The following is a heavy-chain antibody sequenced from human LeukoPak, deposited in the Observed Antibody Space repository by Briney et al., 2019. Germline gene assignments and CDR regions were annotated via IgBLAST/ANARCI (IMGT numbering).Heavy chain of an antibody. J-gene: IGHJ4*02. D-gene: IGHD2-21*02. CDR3: AAVVRLLGI. V-gene: IGHV3-48*01. Sequence: GGSLRLSCAASGFTFSTYSMNWVRQAPGKGLEWVSYISSSSSTIYYADSVKGRFTISRDNAKNTLYLQMNSLRAEDTAVYYCAAVVRLLGIWGQGTLVTVSS. CDR2: ISSSSSTI. CDR1: GFTFSTYS.